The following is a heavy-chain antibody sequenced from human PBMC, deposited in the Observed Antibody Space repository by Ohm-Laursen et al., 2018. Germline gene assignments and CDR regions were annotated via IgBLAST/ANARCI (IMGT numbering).Heavy chain of an antibody. V-gene: IGHV3-48*01. Sequence: GSLRLSCAASGFIFSAYSMNWVRQVPGKGLERISYISTTPREIYYADSVKGRFSISRDDAKNSLYLQMDSLRADDTAVYYCVRDHQYTFDVWGQGTVVTVSP. CDR3: VRDHQYTFDV. J-gene: IGHJ3*01. CDR1: GFIFSAYS. CDR2: ISTTPREI. D-gene: IGHD2/OR15-2a*01.